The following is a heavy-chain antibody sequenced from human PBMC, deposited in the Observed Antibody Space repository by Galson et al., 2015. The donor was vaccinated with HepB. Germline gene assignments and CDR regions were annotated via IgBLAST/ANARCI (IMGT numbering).Heavy chain of an antibody. D-gene: IGHD6-19*01. J-gene: IGHJ4*02. CDR2: IDWDDDR. Sequence: PALVKPTQTLTLTCTFSGFSLNSFGMSVSWIRQPPGKALEWLARIDWDDDRYYTTSLGTRLTISKDTSRNQVFLTMTNMDPVDTATYYCTRLLRFNSGWRMIDYWGQGTLVTVSS. V-gene: IGHV2-70*11. CDR1: GFSLNSFGMS. CDR3: TRLLRFNSGWRMIDY.